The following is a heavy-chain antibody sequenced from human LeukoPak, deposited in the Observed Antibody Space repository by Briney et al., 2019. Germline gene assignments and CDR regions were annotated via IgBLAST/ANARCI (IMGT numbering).Heavy chain of an antibody. CDR2: ISGSGSNI. Sequence: GGSLRLSCAASGFTFNSYAMSWVRQGPGKGLEWVSVISGSGSNIYYAASVKGRFTISRDNSRKTLYLQMNSLRAEDTAVYYCARDFAREFTIDYWGQGTLVTVSS. J-gene: IGHJ4*02. CDR1: GFTFNSYA. V-gene: IGHV3-23*01. CDR3: ARDFAREFTIDY. D-gene: IGHD3-10*01.